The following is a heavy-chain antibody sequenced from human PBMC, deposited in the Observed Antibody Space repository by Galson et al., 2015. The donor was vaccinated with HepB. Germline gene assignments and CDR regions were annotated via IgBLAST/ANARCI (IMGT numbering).Heavy chain of an antibody. D-gene: IGHD3-3*01. V-gene: IGHV1-18*04. CDR1: GYTFSNYG. CDR2: ISTYNGHT. Sequence: SVKVSCKASGYTFSNYGINWVRQAPGQGLEWMGWISTYNGHTNCPEKFQGRVSMTTDTSTSTAYMELRSLESGDTAVYYCARDGGMEWSPYKNYFDHWGQGTLVTVSS. J-gene: IGHJ4*02. CDR3: ARDGGMEWSPYKNYFDH.